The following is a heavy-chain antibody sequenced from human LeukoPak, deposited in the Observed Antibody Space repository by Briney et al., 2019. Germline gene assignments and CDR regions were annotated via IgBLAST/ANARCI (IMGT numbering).Heavy chain of an antibody. Sequence: SETLSLTCAVYGGSFSGYYWSWIRQPAGKGLEWIGRIHTSGSTNYNPSLKNRVTISVDTSKNQFSLKLSSVTAADTAVYYCAREREMATIETDAFDIWGQGTMVTVSS. J-gene: IGHJ3*02. V-gene: IGHV4-4*07. D-gene: IGHD5-24*01. CDR2: IHTSGST. CDR1: GGSFSGYY. CDR3: AREREMATIETDAFDI.